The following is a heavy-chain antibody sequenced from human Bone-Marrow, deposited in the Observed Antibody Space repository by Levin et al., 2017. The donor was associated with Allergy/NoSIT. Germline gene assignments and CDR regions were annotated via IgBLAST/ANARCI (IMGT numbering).Heavy chain of an antibody. D-gene: IGHD4-11*01. Sequence: LSGGSLRLSCVASGFTFSSYAMSWVREASGKGLEWVSVISGSGANTYYADSVKGRFTISRDNSKNTLYLQMNSLRAEDTAVYYCARGGYSSYFDYWGQGTLVTVS. J-gene: IGHJ4*02. CDR2: ISGSGANT. CDR3: ARGGYSSYFDY. CDR1: GFTFSSYA. V-gene: IGHV3-23*01.